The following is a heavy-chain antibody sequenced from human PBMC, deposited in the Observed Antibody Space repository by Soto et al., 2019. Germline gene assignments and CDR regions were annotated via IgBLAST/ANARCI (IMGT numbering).Heavy chain of an antibody. J-gene: IGHJ5*02. Sequence: GGSLRLSCVTSGMTFADYNMNWVRQAPGKGLEWVSTISRSSTYFYYADSVKGRFTVSGDDAKNSLFLHMGGLTTDDTGVYFCVRDISGPAERNWFDPWGQGTLVTVSS. D-gene: IGHD6-19*01. V-gene: IGHV3-21*01. CDR3: VRDISGPAERNWFDP. CDR1: GMTFADYN. CDR2: ISRSSTYF.